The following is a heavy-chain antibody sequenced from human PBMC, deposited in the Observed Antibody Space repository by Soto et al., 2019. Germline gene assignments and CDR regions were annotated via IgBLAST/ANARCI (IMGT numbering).Heavy chain of an antibody. CDR3: ARPFDSAVVVPLDY. CDR1: GYRFTRYW. CDR2: IYPGDSET. V-gene: IGHV5-51*01. Sequence: GEFLKISCEGSGYRFTRYWIGWVRQMPGKGLEWMGIIYPGDSETRYSPSFQGQVTISVDKSISTAYLQWSSLRASDTAMYYCARPFDSAVVVPLDYWGQGTLVTVSS. D-gene: IGHD2-15*01. J-gene: IGHJ4*02.